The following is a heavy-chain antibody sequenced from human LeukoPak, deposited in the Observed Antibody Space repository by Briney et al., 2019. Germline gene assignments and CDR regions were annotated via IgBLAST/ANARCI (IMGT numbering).Heavy chain of an antibody. CDR2: ISSSSSYT. Sequence: GGSLRLSCAASGFTFSSYSMNWVRQAPGKGLEWVSSISSSSSYTYYADSVKGRFTISRDNAKNSLYLQMNSLRAEDTAVYYCARDEECYYFDYWGQGTLVTVYS. J-gene: IGHJ4*02. CDR3: ARDEECYYFDY. CDR1: GFTFSSYS. D-gene: IGHD3-3*01. V-gene: IGHV3-21*01.